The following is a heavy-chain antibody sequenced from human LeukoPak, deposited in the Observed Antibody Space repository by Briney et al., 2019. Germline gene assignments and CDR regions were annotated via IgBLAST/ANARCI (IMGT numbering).Heavy chain of an antibody. J-gene: IGHJ4*02. D-gene: IGHD6-19*01. V-gene: IGHV3-48*03. CDR2: ISSSGSTI. CDR3: ATRGVTGIAVN. Sequence: HSGGSLRLSCAASGFTFSSYAMSWVRQAPGKGLEWVSYISSSGSTIYYADSVKGRFTISRDNAKNSLYLQMNSLRAKDTAVYYCATRGVTGIAVNWGQGTLVTVSS. CDR1: GFTFSSYA.